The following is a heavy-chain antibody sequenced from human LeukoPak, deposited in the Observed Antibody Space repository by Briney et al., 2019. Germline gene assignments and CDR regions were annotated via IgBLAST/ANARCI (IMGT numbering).Heavy chain of an antibody. D-gene: IGHD3-3*01. CDR3: AKDNGLWSGYIDY. CDR1: GFTFSSYG. J-gene: IGHJ4*02. V-gene: IGHV3-30*02. Sequence: QPGGSLRLSCAASGFTFSSYGMHWVRQAPGKGLEWVAFNHFDGSNKYNADSVKGRFTISRDNSKNTLYLQMNSLRAEDTAVYYCAKDNGLWSGYIDYWGQGTLVTVSS. CDR2: NHFDGSNK.